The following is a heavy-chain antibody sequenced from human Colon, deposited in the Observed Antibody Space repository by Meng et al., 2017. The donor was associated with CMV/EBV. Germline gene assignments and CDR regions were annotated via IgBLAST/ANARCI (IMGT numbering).Heavy chain of an antibody. Sequence: GESLKISCAASGFTFSSYAMHWVRQAPGKGLEWVAVISYDGSNKYYADSVKGRFTISRDNSKNTLYLQMNSLRAEDTAVYYCVGLRRDSYNYLFGYWGQGTLVTVSS. V-gene: IGHV3-30-3*01. J-gene: IGHJ4*02. CDR3: VGLRRDSYNYLFGY. CDR1: GFTFSSYA. CDR2: ISYDGSNK. D-gene: IGHD5-24*01.